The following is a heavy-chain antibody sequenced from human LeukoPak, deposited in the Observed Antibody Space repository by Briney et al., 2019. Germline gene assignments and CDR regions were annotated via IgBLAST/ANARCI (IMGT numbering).Heavy chain of an antibody. D-gene: IGHD4-17*01. V-gene: IGHV3-13*01. CDR2: IGTAADA. Sequence: GGSLRLSCAASGFTFSTYDMHWVRLPTGKGLEWVSSIGTAADAYYADSVKGRFTISRENAKNSLYLQMNSLGAGDTAVYYCARGWTGTTYDAFDMWGQGTLVTVSS. CDR1: GFTFSTYD. CDR3: ARGWTGTTYDAFDM. J-gene: IGHJ3*02.